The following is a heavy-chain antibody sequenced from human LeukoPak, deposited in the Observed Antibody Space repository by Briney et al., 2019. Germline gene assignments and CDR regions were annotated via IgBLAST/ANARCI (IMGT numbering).Heavy chain of an antibody. V-gene: IGHV4-61*02. CDR2: IYTSGST. J-gene: IGHJ6*03. D-gene: IGHD3-3*01. Sequence: SETLSLTCTVSGGSISSGSYYWSWIRQPAGKGLEWIGRIYTSGSTNYNPSLKSRVTMSVDTSKNQFSLKLSSVTAADTAVYYCARDATGYYDFWSGYPYYYYMDVWGKGTTVTVSS. CDR1: GGSISSGSYY. CDR3: ARDATGYYDFWSGYPYYYYMDV.